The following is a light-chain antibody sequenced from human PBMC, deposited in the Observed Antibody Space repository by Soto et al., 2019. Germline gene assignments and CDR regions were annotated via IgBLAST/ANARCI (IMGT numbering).Light chain of an antibody. V-gene: IGKV1-5*01. CDR1: QSITSW. CDR2: DAS. Sequence: DIQMTQSPSTLSASVGDRVTITCRASQSITSWLAWYQQKPGKAPKLLIYDASSLESGVPSRFGGSGSGTEFTLTISSLQPDDVATYYCQQYNSYSRTFGQGTKVEI. CDR3: QQYNSYSRT. J-gene: IGKJ1*01.